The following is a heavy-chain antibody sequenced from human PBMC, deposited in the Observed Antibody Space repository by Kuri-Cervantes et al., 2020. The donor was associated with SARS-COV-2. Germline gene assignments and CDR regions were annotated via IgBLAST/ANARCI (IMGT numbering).Heavy chain of an antibody. D-gene: IGHD4-17*01. CDR3: ARHDYGDPLTYYYGMDV. Sequence: GSLRLSCTVSGGSISSYYWSWIRQPPGKGLEWIGYISYSGNTNYNPSLKSRVTISVDTSKNQFSLKLSSVTAADTAMYYCARHDYGDPLTYYYGMDVWGQGTTVTVSS. CDR2: ISYSGNT. V-gene: IGHV4-59*01. J-gene: IGHJ6*02. CDR1: GGSISSYY.